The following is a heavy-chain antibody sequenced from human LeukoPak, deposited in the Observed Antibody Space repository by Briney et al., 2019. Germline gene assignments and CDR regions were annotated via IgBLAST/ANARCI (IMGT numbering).Heavy chain of an antibody. CDR2: IYNSGTS. CDR3: ARYHSGYDDY. D-gene: IGHD5-12*01. CDR1: GYSISSDYY. V-gene: IGHV4-38-2*02. Sequence: SETPSLTCTVSGYSISSDYYWGWIRQPPGRGLEWIGSIYNSGTSYYSPSLKSRVTISIDTSKNQFSLKLSSATAADTAVYYCARYHSGYDDYWGQGTLVTVSS. J-gene: IGHJ4*02.